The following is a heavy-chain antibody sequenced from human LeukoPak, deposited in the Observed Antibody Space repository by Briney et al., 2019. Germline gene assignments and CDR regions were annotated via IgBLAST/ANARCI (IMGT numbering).Heavy chain of an antibody. Sequence: GGSLRLSCAASGFTFDRYTMYWVRQPPGKGLEWVSLITRDGSGTYYADSVKGRFTISRDNSKNTLYLQMNSLRAEDTAVYYCAKNARGSSSWYHDYWGQGTLVTVSS. CDR3: AKNARGSSSWYHDY. V-gene: IGHV3-43*01. CDR1: GFTFDRYT. D-gene: IGHD6-13*01. J-gene: IGHJ4*02. CDR2: ITRDGSGT.